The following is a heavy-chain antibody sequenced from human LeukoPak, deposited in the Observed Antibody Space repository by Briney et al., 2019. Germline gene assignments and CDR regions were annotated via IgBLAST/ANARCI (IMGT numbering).Heavy chain of an antibody. J-gene: IGHJ4*02. CDR3: AKDLPFGVFIYFDY. CDR2: ISGSGGST. CDR1: GFTFSSYA. D-gene: IGHD3-3*01. V-gene: IGHV3-23*01. Sequence: GGSLRLSCAASGFTFSSYAMIWVRQAPGKGLEWVLVISGSGGSTYYADSVKGLLPISSANSKIILHLKRNTSGAEDMAVYYFAKDLPFGVFIYFDYWGQGTLVTVSS.